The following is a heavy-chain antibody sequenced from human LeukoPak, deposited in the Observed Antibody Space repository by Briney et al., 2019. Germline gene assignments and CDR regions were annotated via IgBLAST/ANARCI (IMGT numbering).Heavy chain of an antibody. J-gene: IGHJ3*01. Sequence: KAGGSLRLSCAASGFTFSNFNMNWARQAPGKGLEWVSSISSGSDYIYYAGSMKDRFTISRDNAKNSVYLQMNSLRAEDSSVYYCARPTTVTTISADAFDVWGQGTMVTVSS. V-gene: IGHV3-21*01. CDR1: GFTFSNFN. CDR2: ISSGSDYI. D-gene: IGHD4-17*01. CDR3: ARPTTVTTISADAFDV.